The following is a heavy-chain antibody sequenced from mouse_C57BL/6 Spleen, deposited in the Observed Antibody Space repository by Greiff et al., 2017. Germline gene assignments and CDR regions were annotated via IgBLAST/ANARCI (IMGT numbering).Heavy chain of an antibody. V-gene: IGHV14-3*01. D-gene: IGHD1-1*01. Sequence: EVKVVESVAELVRPGASVKLSCTASGFNIKNSYMHWVKQRPEQGLEWIGRIDPANGNTKYAPKFQGKATITADTSSNTAYLQLSSLTSEDTAIYYCARGAYNYGSSYDYWGQGTTLTVSS. CDR1: GFNIKNSY. J-gene: IGHJ2*01. CDR2: IDPANGNT. CDR3: ARGAYNYGSSYDY.